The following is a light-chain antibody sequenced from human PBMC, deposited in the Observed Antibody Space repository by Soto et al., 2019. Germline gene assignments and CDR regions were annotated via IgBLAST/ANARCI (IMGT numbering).Light chain of an antibody. CDR3: MQALQTPWT. J-gene: IGKJ1*01. V-gene: IGKV2-28*01. Sequence: DIVMTQSPLSLPVTPGEPASISCRSSQSLLHSNGYTYLDWYLQKPGQSPQLLIYLGSNRASGVPDRCSGSGSGTDFTLKSSRVEAEDVGVYYCMQALQTPWTFGQGTKVEIK. CDR1: QSLLHSNGYTY. CDR2: LGS.